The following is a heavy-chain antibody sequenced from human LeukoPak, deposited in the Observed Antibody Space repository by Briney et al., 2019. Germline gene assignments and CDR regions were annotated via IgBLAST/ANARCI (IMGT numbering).Heavy chain of an antibody. D-gene: IGHD3-22*01. CDR2: ISYDGSNK. V-gene: IGHV3-30-3*01. CDR3: ARDYYYDSSGYYGYPAA. CDR1: GFTFSSYA. Sequence: PGGSLRLSCAASGFTFSSYAMHWVRQAPGKGLEWVAVISYDGSNKYYADSVKGRFTISRDNSKNTLYPQMNSLRAEDTAVYYCARDYYYDSSGYYGYPAAWGQGTLVTVSS. J-gene: IGHJ4*02.